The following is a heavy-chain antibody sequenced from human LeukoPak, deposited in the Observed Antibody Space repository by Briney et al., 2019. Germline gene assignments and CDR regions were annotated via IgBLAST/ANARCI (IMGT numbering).Heavy chain of an antibody. V-gene: IGHV4-34*01. CDR3: ARGAPPAPDY. CDR2: INHSGST. Sequence: SETLSLTCAVYGGSFSGYYWSWIRQPPGKGLEWIGEINHSGSTNYNPSLKSRVTISVDTSKNQFSLKLSSVTAADTAVYYCARGAPPAPDYCGQGTLVTVSS. CDR1: GGSFSGYY. J-gene: IGHJ4*02.